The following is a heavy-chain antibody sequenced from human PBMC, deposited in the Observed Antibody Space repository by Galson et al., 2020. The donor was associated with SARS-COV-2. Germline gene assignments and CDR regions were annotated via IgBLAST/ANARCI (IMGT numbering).Heavy chain of an antibody. CDR3: ATQEFYYGSSGYEESDYGMDV. CDR1: GFTFSNNW. J-gene: IGHJ6*02. CDR2: INGDWRSR. Sequence: GGSLRLSCAASGFTFSNNWNHWVRQPQGTGLVWVSRINGDWRSRTYEDPVKGRFTISRDSAKNTVSLQMNSLRAADTAVYYCATQEFYYGSSGYEESDYGMDVWGQGTTVTVSS. V-gene: IGHV3-74*01. D-gene: IGHD3-22*01.